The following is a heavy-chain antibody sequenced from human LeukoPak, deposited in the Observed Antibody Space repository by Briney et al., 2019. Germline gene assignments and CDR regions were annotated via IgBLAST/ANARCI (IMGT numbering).Heavy chain of an antibody. CDR3: LGSADRG. V-gene: IGHV3-7*01. CDR2: TNPDGSQT. Sequence: GGSLRLSCADSGFTFSSHWMNWVRQAPGRELEWVGNTNPDGSQTYYVDSVKGRFTISRDNAKDSVYLQMNTPRVEDTAVYYCLGSADRGWGQGTLVTVSS. D-gene: IGHD6-25*01. CDR1: GFTFSSHW. J-gene: IGHJ4*02.